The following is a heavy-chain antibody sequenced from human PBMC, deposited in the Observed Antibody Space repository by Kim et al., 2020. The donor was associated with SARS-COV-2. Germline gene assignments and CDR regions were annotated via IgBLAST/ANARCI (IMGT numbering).Heavy chain of an antibody. CDR2: IITILGIA. J-gene: IGHJ4*02. D-gene: IGHD3-10*01. Sequence: SVKVSCKASGGTFSSYAISWVRQAPGQGLEWMGRIITILGIANYAQKFQGRVTITADKSTSTAYMELSSLRSEDTAVYYCARDTGPPGVREATGDYWGQGTLVTVSS. CDR3: ARDTGPPGVREATGDY. V-gene: IGHV1-69*04. CDR1: GGTFSSYA.